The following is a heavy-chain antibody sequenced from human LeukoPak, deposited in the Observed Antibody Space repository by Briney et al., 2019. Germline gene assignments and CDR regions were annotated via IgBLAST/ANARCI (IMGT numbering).Heavy chain of an antibody. CDR3: ARRKYSSSSSDY. CDR1: GGSISSYY. J-gene: IGHJ4*02. V-gene: IGHV4-59*08. CDR2: IYYSGST. D-gene: IGHD6-6*01. Sequence: SETLSLTCTVSGGSISSYYWSWIRQPPGKGLEWIGYIYYSGSTNYNPSLKSRVTISVDTSKNQFSLKLSSVTAADTAVYYCARRKYSSSSSDYWGQGTLVTVSS.